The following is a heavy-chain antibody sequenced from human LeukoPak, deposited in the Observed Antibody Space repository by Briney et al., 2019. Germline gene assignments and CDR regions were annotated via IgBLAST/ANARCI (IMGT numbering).Heavy chain of an antibody. J-gene: IGHJ4*02. CDR3: AKDVSLAAAGSVSFFDY. V-gene: IGHV3-9*01. Sequence: GGSLRLSCAASGFTFDDYAMHWVRQAPGKGLEWVSGISWNSGSIGYADSVKGRFTISRDNAKNSLYLQMNSLRAEDTALYYCAKDVSLAAAGSVSFFDYWGQGTLVTVSS. CDR1: GFTFDDYA. D-gene: IGHD6-13*01. CDR2: ISWNSGSI.